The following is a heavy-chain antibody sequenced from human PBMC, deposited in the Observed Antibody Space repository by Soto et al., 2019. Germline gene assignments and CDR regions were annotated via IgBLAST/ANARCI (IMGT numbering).Heavy chain of an antibody. CDR1: GFTFSNYA. CDR3: AKIDGEEQLVTYYYYYAMDV. V-gene: IGHV3-23*01. CDR2: ISGSGDST. D-gene: IGHD6-13*01. Sequence: EVQLLESGGGLVQPGGTLRLSCSASGFTFSNYAMRWVRQAPGKGLEWVSGISGSGDSTYYADSVKGRVTISRDNDKSTLYLQLNGLRAEDTAVYYCAKIDGEEQLVTYYYYYAMDVWGQGTTVTVS. J-gene: IGHJ6*02.